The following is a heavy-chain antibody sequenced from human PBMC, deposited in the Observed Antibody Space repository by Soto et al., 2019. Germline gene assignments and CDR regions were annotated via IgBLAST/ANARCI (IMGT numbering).Heavy chain of an antibody. V-gene: IGHV3-23*01. Sequence: GSLRLSCAASGFTFSSYAMSWVRQAPGKGLEWVSAISGSGGSTYYADSVKGRFTISRDNSKNTLYLQMNSLRAEDTAVYYCAKDLSSSWYGGYFDYWGQGTLVTVSS. CDR2: ISGSGGST. CDR3: AKDLSSSWYGGYFDY. D-gene: IGHD6-13*01. CDR1: GFTFSSYA. J-gene: IGHJ4*02.